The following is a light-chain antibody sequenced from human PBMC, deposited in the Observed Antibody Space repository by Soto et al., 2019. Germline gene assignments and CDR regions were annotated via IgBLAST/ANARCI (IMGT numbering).Light chain of an antibody. J-gene: IGKJ1*01. V-gene: IGKV1-39*01. Sequence: DIQMTQSPSSLSASVGDRVTITCRTSHSCSSYLNWYQQKPGKAPKLLIYAASSLESGVPSRFSGSGSGTDFTLTISSLQPEDFATYYCQQSYSTPWTFGQGTKVEIK. CDR3: QQSYSTPWT. CDR2: AAS. CDR1: HSCSSY.